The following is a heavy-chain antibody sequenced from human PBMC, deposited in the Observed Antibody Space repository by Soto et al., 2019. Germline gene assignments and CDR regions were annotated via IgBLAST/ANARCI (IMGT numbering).Heavy chain of an antibody. Sequence: QVQLVQSGAEVKKPGSSVKVSCKASGGTFSSYTISWVRQAPGQGLEWMGRIIPILGIANYAQKFQGRVTITADKSTSTAYMERSSLRSQDTAVYYCAGGVWAVVTATLDYWGQGTRVTVSS. D-gene: IGHD2-21*02. CDR2: IIPILGIA. CDR3: AGGVWAVVTATLDY. V-gene: IGHV1-69*02. CDR1: GGTFSSYT. J-gene: IGHJ4*02.